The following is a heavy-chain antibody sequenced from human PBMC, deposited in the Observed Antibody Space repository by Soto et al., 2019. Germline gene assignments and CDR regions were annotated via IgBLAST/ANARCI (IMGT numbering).Heavy chain of an antibody. D-gene: IGHD4-17*01. Sequence: EVQLLESGGGLVQPGGSLRLSCAASGFTFSSYAMSWVRQAPGKGLEWVSAISGSGGSTYYADSVKGRFTISRDNSKNTVYLQMNSLRAEDTAVYYCETVTKKSPYYWGQGTLVTVSS. CDR3: ETVTKKSPYY. CDR1: GFTFSSYA. J-gene: IGHJ4*02. CDR2: ISGSGGST. V-gene: IGHV3-23*01.